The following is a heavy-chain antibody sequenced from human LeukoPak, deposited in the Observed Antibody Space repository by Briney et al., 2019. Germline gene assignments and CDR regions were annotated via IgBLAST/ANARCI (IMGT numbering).Heavy chain of an antibody. D-gene: IGHD3-10*01. CDR2: ISSQGSYI. Sequence: GGSLRLSCAASGVIFTSYTMNWVRQAPGKGLEWVSSISSQGSYIYYEDSLKGRSTVSRDNAQNLLYLQMDSLTAQDTAVYYCARGGSESFHVWGKGTTVIVSS. CDR3: ARGGSESFHV. CDR1: GVIFTSYT. V-gene: IGHV3-21*06. J-gene: IGHJ6*04.